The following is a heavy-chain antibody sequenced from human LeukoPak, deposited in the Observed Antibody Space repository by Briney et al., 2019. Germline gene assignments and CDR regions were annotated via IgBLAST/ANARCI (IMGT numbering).Heavy chain of an antibody. CDR1: GGTFSSYT. V-gene: IGHV1-69*02. CDR3: ARSFYYDFWSGYFDY. CDR2: IIPILGIA. J-gene: IGHJ4*02. Sequence: ASVKVSCKASGGTFSSYTISWVRQAPGQGLEWMGRIIPILGIANYAQKFQGRVTITAAKSTSTAYMELSSLRSEDTAVYYCARSFYYDFWSGYFDYWGQGTLVTVSS. D-gene: IGHD3-3*01.